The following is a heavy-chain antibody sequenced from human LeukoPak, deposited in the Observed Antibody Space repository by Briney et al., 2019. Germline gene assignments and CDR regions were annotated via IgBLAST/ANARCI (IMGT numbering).Heavy chain of an antibody. CDR2: TYYSGTT. D-gene: IGHD6-13*01. CDR3: ARQYNSSWYVLALDP. CDR1: GGSISGYY. Sequence: PSETLSLTCTVSGGSISGYYWSWIRQPPGKVLEWIGYTYYSGTTNYNPSLKSRVIISVDTSQNQFSLKLSSVTAADTAVYYCARQYNSSWYVLALDPWGQGTLVTVSS. V-gene: IGHV4-59*08. J-gene: IGHJ5*02.